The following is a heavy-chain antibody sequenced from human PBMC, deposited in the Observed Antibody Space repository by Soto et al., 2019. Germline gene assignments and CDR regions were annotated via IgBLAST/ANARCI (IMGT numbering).Heavy chain of an antibody. CDR2: INPNSGGT. CDR3: ARGGYYYDSSGYYYFDY. Sequence: VASVKVSCKASGYTFTGYYMHWVRQAPGQGLEWMGWINPNSGGTNYAQKFQGWVTMTRDTSISTAYMELSRLRSDDTAVYYCARGGYYYDSSGYYYFDYWGQGTLVTVSS. D-gene: IGHD3-22*01. J-gene: IGHJ4*02. V-gene: IGHV1-2*04. CDR1: GYTFTGYY.